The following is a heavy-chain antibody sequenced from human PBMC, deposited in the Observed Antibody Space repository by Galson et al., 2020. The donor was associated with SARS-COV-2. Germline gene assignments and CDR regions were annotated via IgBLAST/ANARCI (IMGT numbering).Heavy chain of an antibody. J-gene: IGHJ6*02. D-gene: IGHD3-16*01. V-gene: IGHV3-21*01. CDR3: ARVIRVWGANGMDV. CDR2: ISSSSSYI. Sequence: GESLKISCAASGFTFSSYSMNWVRQAPGKGLEWVSSISSSSSYIYYADSVKGRFTISRDNAKNSLYLQMNSLRAEDTAVYYCARVIRVWGANGMDVWGQGTTVTVSS. CDR1: GFTFSSYS.